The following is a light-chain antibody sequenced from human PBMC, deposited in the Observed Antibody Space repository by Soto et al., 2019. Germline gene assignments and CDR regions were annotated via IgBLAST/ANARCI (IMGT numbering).Light chain of an antibody. V-gene: IGKV1-33*01. CDR3: HQYDHLPLT. CDR1: QDISDY. Sequence: DIQMTQSPSSLSASVGDRVTITCQASQDISDYLIWYQQKPGKAPKLLIYDASNLETGVPSRFSGSGSGTDFTFTIRSLQPEDIATYYCHQYDHLPLTFGGGTKVEIK. J-gene: IGKJ4*01. CDR2: DAS.